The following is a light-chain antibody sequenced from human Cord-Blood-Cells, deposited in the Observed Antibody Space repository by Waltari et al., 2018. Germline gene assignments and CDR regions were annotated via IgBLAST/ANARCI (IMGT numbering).Light chain of an antibody. CDR1: SSDVGGSTV. CDR3: SSYTSSSTWV. J-gene: IGLJ3*02. CDR2: DVS. Sequence: QSALTQPASVSGAPGQSINISCTGTSSDVGGSTVVSWYQQHPGKAPKRLIYDVSKRPSGVSNRFSGSKSGNTASLTISGLQAEDEADYYCSSYTSSSTWVFGGGTKLTVL. V-gene: IGLV2-14*01.